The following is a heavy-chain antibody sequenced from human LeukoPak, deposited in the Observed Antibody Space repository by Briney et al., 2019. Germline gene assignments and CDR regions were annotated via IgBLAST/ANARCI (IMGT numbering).Heavy chain of an antibody. D-gene: IGHD2-15*01. CDR2: ISGSGGST. V-gene: IGHV3-23*01. J-gene: IGHJ4*02. CDR3: AKSFVVVVAATDY. CDR1: GFTFSSYA. Sequence: GGSLGLSCAASGFTFSSYAMSWVRQAPGKGLEWVSAISGSGGSTYYADSVKGRFTISRDNSKNTLYLQMNSLRAEDTAVYYCAKSFVVVVAATDYWGQGTLVTVSS.